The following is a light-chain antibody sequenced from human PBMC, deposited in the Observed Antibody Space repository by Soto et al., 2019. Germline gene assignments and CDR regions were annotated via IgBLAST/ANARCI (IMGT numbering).Light chain of an antibody. Sequence: DIQMTQSPSTLSASVGDRVTITCRASQSISRWLAWHQQKPGKAPKVLIYKASSLQSGVPSRFSGSGSGTEFPLTISSLQPDDFATYYCQQYNTYPLTFGGGTKVEIK. V-gene: IGKV1-5*03. CDR3: QQYNTYPLT. J-gene: IGKJ4*01. CDR1: QSISRW. CDR2: KAS.